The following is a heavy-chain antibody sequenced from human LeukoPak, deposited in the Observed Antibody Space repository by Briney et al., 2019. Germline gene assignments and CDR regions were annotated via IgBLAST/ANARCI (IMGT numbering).Heavy chain of an antibody. J-gene: IGHJ6*02. V-gene: IGHV3-30*03. CDR2: ISYDGSNK. D-gene: IGHD4-17*01. CDR3: ARDHRNPTVTSPWKVYYYYGMDV. Sequence: GGSLRLSCAVSGFIFSSYSMHWVRQAPGKGLEWVAVISYDGSNKYYADSVKGRFTISRDNSKSTLYLQMNSLRAEDTAVYYCARDHRNPTVTSPWKVYYYYGMDVWGQGTTVTVSS. CDR1: GFIFSSYS.